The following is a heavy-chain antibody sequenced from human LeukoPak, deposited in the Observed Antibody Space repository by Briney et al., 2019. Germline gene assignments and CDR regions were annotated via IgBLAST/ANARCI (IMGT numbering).Heavy chain of an antibody. J-gene: IGHJ6*02. CDR3: ARIRYDSSGYLYYYYYGMDV. CDR2: SNYSGNT. V-gene: IGHV4-34*01. CDR1: GGSFSGYY. D-gene: IGHD3-22*01. Sequence: PSETLSLTCAVHGGSFSGYYWSWIRQPPGEGLGWVGGSNYSGNTNSNPSLKSRVTISVDTSKNQFSPKLSSVTAADTAVYYCARIRYDSSGYLYYYYYGMDVWGQGATVTASS.